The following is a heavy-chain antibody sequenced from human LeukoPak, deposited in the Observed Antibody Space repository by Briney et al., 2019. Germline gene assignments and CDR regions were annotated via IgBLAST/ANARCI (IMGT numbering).Heavy chain of an antibody. CDR1: GFTFSNAW. CDR2: IKSKTDGGTT. CDR3: TTELRWQLPNFDY. D-gene: IGHD2-15*01. V-gene: IGHV3-15*01. J-gene: IGHJ4*02. Sequence: TGGSLRLSCAASGFTFSNAWMTWVRQAPGKGREWVGRIKSKTDGGTTDYAAPAKGRFTISRDDSKNTLYLQMNSLRTEDTALYFCTTELRWQLPNFDYWGQGTLVTVSS.